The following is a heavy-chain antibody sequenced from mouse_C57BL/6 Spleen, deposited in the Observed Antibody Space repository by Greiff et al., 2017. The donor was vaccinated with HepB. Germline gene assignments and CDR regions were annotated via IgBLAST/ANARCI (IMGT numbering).Heavy chain of an antibody. J-gene: IGHJ1*03. CDR2: IYPGDGDT. Sequence: VQLQQSGPELVKPGASVKISCKASGYAFSSSWMNWVKQRPGKGLEWIGRIYPGDGDTNYNGKFKGKATLTADKSSSTAYMQLSSLTSEDSAVYFCARSYYGSSDVWAQGPRSPSPQ. CDR3: ARSYYGSSDV. D-gene: IGHD1-1*01. V-gene: IGHV1-82*01. CDR1: GYAFSSSW.